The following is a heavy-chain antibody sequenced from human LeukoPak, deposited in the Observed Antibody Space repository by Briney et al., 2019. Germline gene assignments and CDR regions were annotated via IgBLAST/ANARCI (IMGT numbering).Heavy chain of an antibody. CDR2: IKQDGSEK. Sequence: GGSLRLSCAASGFTFSSYWMSWVRQAPGKGLEWVANIKQDGSEKYYVDSVKGRFTISRDNAKNSLYLQMNSLRAEDTAVYYCARILLYRGLWYFDLWGRGTLVTVSS. D-gene: IGHD2/OR15-2a*01. V-gene: IGHV3-7*01. CDR1: GFTFSSYW. J-gene: IGHJ2*01. CDR3: ARILLYRGLWYFDL.